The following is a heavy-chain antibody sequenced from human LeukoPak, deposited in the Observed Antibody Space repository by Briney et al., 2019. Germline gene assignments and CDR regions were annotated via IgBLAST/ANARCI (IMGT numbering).Heavy chain of an antibody. J-gene: IGHJ4*02. D-gene: IGHD3-3*01. CDR2: INQSGST. Sequence: PGGSLRLSCAPFGFTFKIYIMNWVRQPPGKGLEWIGEINQSGSTHYNPSLKSRVTISVDTSKNQFSLKLSSVTAADTAVYYCARAGTYYDFWSGYTFDYWGQGTLVTVSS. CDR3: ARAGTYYDFWSGYTFDY. CDR1: GFTFKIYI. V-gene: IGHV4-34*01.